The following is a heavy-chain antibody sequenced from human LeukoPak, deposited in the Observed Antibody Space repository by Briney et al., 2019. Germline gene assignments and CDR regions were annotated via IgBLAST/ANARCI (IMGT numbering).Heavy chain of an antibody. Sequence: LSCAASGFTFSSYSMNWVRQAPGKGLEWIGEIYHSGSTNYNPSLKSRVTISVDKSKNQFSLKLSSVTAADTAVYYCARSPGGNGAFDIRGQGTMVTVSS. D-gene: IGHD4-23*01. CDR2: IYHSGST. CDR3: ARSPGGNGAFDI. V-gene: IGHV4-4*02. CDR1: GFTFSSYSM. J-gene: IGHJ3*02.